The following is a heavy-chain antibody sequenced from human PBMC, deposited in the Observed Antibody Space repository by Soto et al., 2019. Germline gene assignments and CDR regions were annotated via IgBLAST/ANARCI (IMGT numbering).Heavy chain of an antibody. CDR3: ARSCLGYCSSTSSANGGFDI. CDR2: SNPNSGGT. J-gene: IGHJ3*02. CDR1: GYTFTGYY. D-gene: IGHD2-2*01. V-gene: IGHV1-2*04. Sequence: ASVKVSCKASGYTFTGYYMHWVRQAHGQGLEGMGWSNPNSGGTNYAQKFQGWVTMTRDTSISTAYMELSRLRSDDTAVYYCARSCLGYCSSTSSANGGFDIWGQGTMVTVSS.